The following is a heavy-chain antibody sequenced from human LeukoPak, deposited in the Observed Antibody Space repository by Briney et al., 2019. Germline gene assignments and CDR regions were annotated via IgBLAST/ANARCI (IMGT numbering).Heavy chain of an antibody. D-gene: IGHD6-13*01. V-gene: IGHV4-4*02. Sequence: SGTLSLTCAVSGGSISSSNWWSWVRPPPGKGLEWIGEIYHSGSTNYNPSLKSRVTISVDTSKNQFSLKLSSVTAADTAVYYCARRHVGSWDDYWGQGTLVTVSS. CDR3: ARRHVGSWDDY. CDR1: GGSISSSNW. J-gene: IGHJ4*02. CDR2: IYHSGST.